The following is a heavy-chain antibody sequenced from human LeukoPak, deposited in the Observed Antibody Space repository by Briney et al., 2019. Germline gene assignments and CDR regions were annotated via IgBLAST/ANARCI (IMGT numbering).Heavy chain of an antibody. V-gene: IGHV4-34*01. CDR1: GGSFSGYY. CDR3: ARGDSSGYYYSWFDP. D-gene: IGHD3-22*01. CDR2: INHSGST. J-gene: IGHJ5*02. Sequence: SETLSLTCAVYGGSFSGYYWSWIRQPPGKGLEWIGEINHSGSTNYNPSLRSRVTISVDTSKNQFSLKLSSVTAADTAVYYCARGDSSGYYYSWFDPWGQGTLVTVSS.